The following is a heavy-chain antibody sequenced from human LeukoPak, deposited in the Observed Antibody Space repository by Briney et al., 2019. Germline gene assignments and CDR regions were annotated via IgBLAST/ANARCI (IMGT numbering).Heavy chain of an antibody. CDR1: EFSFSAYW. D-gene: IGHD6-19*01. V-gene: IGHV3-7*01. CDR3: AGGRGWLTTD. CDR2: IKQDGSVK. Sequence: PGGSLRLSCAASEFSFSAYWMNWLRQAPGKGLEWVAIIKQDGSVKKYVDSVKGRFTISRDNAKTSLCLEMMSLRVEDTAIYYCAGGRGWLTTDWGQGTLVTVSS. J-gene: IGHJ4*02.